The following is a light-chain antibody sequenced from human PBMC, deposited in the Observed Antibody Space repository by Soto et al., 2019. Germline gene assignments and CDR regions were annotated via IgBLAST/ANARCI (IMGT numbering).Light chain of an antibody. Sequence: SVLTQPASVSGSPGQSITISCTGTSSDVGSYNLVSWYQQHPIKAPKLMIYEGSKRPSGVSNRFSGSKSGNTASLTISGLQAEDEADYYCCSYAGSSTEVFGAGTKVTVL. CDR2: EGS. J-gene: IGLJ1*01. V-gene: IGLV2-23*01. CDR3: CSYAGSSTEV. CDR1: SSDVGSYNL.